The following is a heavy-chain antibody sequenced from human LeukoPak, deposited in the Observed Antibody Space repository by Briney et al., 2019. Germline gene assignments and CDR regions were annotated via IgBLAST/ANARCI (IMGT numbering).Heavy chain of an antibody. Sequence: GGSLRLSCAASGFTFDDYGMSWVRQDPGKGLEWVSGINWNGGSTGYADSVKGRFTISRDNAKNSLYLQMNSLRAEDTALYYCARGSPSGGSTSWFSYWGQGTLVTVSS. V-gene: IGHV3-20*04. D-gene: IGHD2-2*01. CDR2: INWNGGST. CDR3: ARGSPSGGSTSWFSY. CDR1: GFTFDDYG. J-gene: IGHJ4*02.